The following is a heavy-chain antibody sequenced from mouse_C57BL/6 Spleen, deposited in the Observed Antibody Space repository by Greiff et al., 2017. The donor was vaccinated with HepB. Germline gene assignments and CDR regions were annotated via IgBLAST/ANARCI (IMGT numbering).Heavy chain of an antibody. CDR1: GYTFTDYE. Sequence: LQESGAELVRPGASVTLSCKASGYTFTDYEMHWVKQTPVHGLEWIGAIDPETGGTAYNQKFKGKAILTADKSSSTAYMELRSLTSEDSAVYYCTREVYYGSSYVKFAYWGQGTLVTVSA. D-gene: IGHD1-1*01. V-gene: IGHV1-15*01. J-gene: IGHJ3*01. CDR3: TREVYYGSSYVKFAY. CDR2: IDPETGGT.